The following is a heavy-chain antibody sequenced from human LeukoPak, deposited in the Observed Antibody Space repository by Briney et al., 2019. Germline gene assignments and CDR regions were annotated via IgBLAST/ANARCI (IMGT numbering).Heavy chain of an antibody. CDR2: ISYDGSNK. J-gene: IGHJ4*02. D-gene: IGHD5-24*01. V-gene: IGHV3-30-3*01. CDR1: GFTFSSYA. CDR3: ARERGDGIDY. Sequence: GGSLRLSCAASGFTFSSYAMHWVRQAPGKGLEWVAVISYDGSNKYYADSVKGRFTISRDNSKNTLYLQMNSLRAEDTAVYYCARERGDGIDYWGQGTLVTVSS.